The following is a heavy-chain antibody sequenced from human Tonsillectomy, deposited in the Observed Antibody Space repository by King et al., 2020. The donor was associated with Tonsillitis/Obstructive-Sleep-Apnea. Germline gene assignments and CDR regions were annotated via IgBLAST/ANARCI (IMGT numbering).Heavy chain of an antibody. J-gene: IGHJ4*02. CDR2: INSDGSST. Sequence: VQLVESGGGLVQPGGSLRLSCAASGFTFSSYWMHWVRQAPGKGLVWVSRINSDGSSTSYADSVKGRFTISRDNAKNTLYLQMNSLRAEDTAVYYCARDGFLEWLFPHYFDYWGQGTLVTVSS. D-gene: IGHD3-3*01. CDR3: ARDGFLEWLFPHYFDY. CDR1: GFTFSSYW. V-gene: IGHV3-74*01.